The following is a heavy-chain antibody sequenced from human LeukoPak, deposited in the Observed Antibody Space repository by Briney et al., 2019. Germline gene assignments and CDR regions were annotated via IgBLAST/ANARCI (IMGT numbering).Heavy chain of an antibody. D-gene: IGHD3-10*01. CDR3: ASAGSFMDV. Sequence: GGSLRLSCAASGFTFSSYSMNWVRQAPGKGLEWVSYISSSSGTIYYADSVKGRFTISRDNAKNSLYLQMNSLRAEDTAVYYCASAGSFMDVWGKGTTVTVSS. CDR1: GFTFSSYS. CDR2: ISSSSGTI. V-gene: IGHV3-48*04. J-gene: IGHJ6*03.